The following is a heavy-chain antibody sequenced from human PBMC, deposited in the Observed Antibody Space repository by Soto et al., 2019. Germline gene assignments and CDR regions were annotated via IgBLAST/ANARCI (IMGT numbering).Heavy chain of an antibody. D-gene: IGHD3-3*01. Sequence: GGSLRLSCVVFEYTFSDGWMSWVRQAPGKGLEWVARINRKIDGETRDYAAPVEGRVTIARDESKNTLYLQMSSLKIDDTAVYFCTADHWSWGQGPLVPVSS. CDR2: INRKIDGETR. V-gene: IGHV3-15*01. J-gene: IGHJ4*02. CDR1: EYTFSDGW. CDR3: TADHWS.